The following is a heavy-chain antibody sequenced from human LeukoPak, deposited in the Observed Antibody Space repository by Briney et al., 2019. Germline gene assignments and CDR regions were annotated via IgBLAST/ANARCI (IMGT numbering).Heavy chain of an antibody. CDR2: ISSSSYI. CDR3: ARDPGGNWNFFDY. CDR1: GFTFSSYS. V-gene: IGHV3-21*01. Sequence: GGSLRLSCAASGFTFSSYSMNWVRQAPGKGLEWVSSISSSSYIYYADSVKGRFTISRDNGKNSLYLQMNSLRAEDTAVYYCARDPGGNWNFFDYWGQGTLVTVSS. J-gene: IGHJ4*02. D-gene: IGHD1-20*01.